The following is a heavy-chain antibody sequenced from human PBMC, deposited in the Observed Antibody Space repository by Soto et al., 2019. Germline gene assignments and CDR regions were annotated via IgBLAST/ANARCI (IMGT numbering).Heavy chain of an antibody. J-gene: IGHJ5*02. Sequence: QVQLVQSGAEVKKPGASVKVSCKASGYSFTTYAIHWVRQAPGQSLEWMGWINTGIGNTKYSQKFQGRVTITRDKSASTAYMDLSSLRSEDTAVYYWARGHYDRSGYYGVYNWVDPWGQGTLVTVSS. V-gene: IGHV1-3*04. CDR2: INTGIGNT. CDR1: GYSFTTYA. CDR3: ARGHYDRSGYYGVYNWVDP. D-gene: IGHD3-22*01.